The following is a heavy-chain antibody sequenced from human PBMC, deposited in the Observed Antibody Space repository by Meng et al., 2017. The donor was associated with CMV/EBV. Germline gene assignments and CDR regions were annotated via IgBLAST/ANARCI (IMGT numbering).Heavy chain of an antibody. CDR2: INHSGSI. J-gene: IGHJ6*02. Sequence: SDTLSLTFAVYGGSFSGYYWSWIRQLPAKGLEWIGEINHSGSINYNPSLKSRVTISVDTSKNQFSLKLSSVTAADTAVYYCARYGMGAPAFGDYYYYGMDVWGQGTTVTVSS. CDR3: ARYGMGAPAFGDYYYYGMDV. D-gene: IGHD2-2*01. CDR1: GGSFSGYY. V-gene: IGHV4-34*01.